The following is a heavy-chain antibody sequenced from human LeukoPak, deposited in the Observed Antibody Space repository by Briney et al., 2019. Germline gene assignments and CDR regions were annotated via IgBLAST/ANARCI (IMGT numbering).Heavy chain of an antibody. CDR1: GFTFSRYA. D-gene: IGHD1-26*01. V-gene: IGHV3-64D*09. CDR2: INDNGGRT. Sequence: PGGSLRLSCAASGFTFSRYAMHWVRQAPGKGLEYVSGINDNGGRTHYGDSVKGRFSISRDNSKNTLHLQMSTLRAEDTALYYCVKDVGGSYAFDYWGQGTQLTVSS. CDR3: VKDVGGSYAFDY. J-gene: IGHJ4*02.